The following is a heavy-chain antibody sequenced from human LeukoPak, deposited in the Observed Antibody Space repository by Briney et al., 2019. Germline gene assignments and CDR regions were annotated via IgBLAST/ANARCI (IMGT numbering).Heavy chain of an antibody. Sequence: GRSLRLSCAASGFTFSSYGMHWVRQAPGKGLEWVAVISYDGSNKYYAGSVKGRFTISRDNSKNTLYLQMNSLRAEDTAVYYCAINGLGSYGSGSYIDYWGQGTLVTVSS. CDR2: ISYDGSNK. CDR1: GFTFSSYG. CDR3: AINGLGSYGSGSYIDY. V-gene: IGHV3-30*03. D-gene: IGHD3-10*01. J-gene: IGHJ4*02.